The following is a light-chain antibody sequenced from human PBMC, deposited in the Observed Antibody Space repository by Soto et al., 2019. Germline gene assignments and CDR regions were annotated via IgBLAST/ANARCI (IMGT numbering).Light chain of an antibody. Sequence: ALQMTQSPSSLSASVGDRVTITCRATQDVRDNLGWYQQKPGRAPKLLIYAISNLHRGVPSRFSGSGSGTYFTLTISSLQPEDSATYYCLEDYGYPYTFGQGTKVDIK. CDR2: AIS. V-gene: IGKV1-6*02. CDR1: QDVRDN. J-gene: IGKJ2*01. CDR3: LEDYGYPYT.